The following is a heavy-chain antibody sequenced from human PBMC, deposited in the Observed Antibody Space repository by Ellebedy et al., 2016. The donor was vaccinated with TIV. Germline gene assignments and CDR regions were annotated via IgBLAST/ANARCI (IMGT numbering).Heavy chain of an antibody. V-gene: IGHV3-7*01. CDR2: INQDGSEE. CDR3: ARDRGYDTFDY. CDR1: GFSFSNYW. Sequence: PGGSLRLSCAASGFSFSNYWMTWVRQAPGKGLEWVANINQDGSEEQYVDSVKGRFTISRDNAKNSLYLQMNSLRAEDTAVYYCARDRGYDTFDYWGQGILVTVSS. J-gene: IGHJ4*02. D-gene: IGHD5-12*01.